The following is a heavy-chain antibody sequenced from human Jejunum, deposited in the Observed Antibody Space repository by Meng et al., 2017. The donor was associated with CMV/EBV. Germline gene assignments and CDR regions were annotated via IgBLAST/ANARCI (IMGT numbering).Heavy chain of an antibody. V-gene: IGHV6-1*01. CDR1: GDSVSSNTVA. Sequence: HLKQSGPGLVKPSQTLSLTCAISGDSVSSNTVAWNWIRLSPSRGLEWLGRTYYRSKWYSEYTVSVRSRISITPDTSKNQFSLQLTSVTPDDTAVYYCARGEDSSLDYWGQGTLVTVSS. CDR2: TYYRSKWYS. J-gene: IGHJ4*02. D-gene: IGHD6-13*01. CDR3: ARGEDSSLDY.